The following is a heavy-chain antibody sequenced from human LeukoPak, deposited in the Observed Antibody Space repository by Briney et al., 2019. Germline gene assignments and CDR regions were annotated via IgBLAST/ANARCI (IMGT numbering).Heavy chain of an antibody. CDR2: INSDGSST. Sequence: PGGSLRLSCAASGFTFSSYWMHWVRHAPGKGLVWVSRINSDGSSTNYADSVKGRFTISRDNAKNTLYLQMNSLRAEGTAVYYCAREGGIVGAFDPWGQGTLVTVSS. CDR1: GFTFSSYW. J-gene: IGHJ5*02. D-gene: IGHD1-26*01. CDR3: AREGGIVGAFDP. V-gene: IGHV3-74*01.